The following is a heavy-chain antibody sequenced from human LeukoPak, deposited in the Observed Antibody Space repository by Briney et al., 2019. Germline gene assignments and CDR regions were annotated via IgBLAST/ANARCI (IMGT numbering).Heavy chain of an antibody. CDR1: GFTFSSYA. CDR3: AKGVDYYDSSGYLGDY. Sequence: GGSLRLSCAASGFTFSSYAMSWVRQAPGKGPEWVSAISGSGGSTYYADSVKGRFTISRDNSKNTLYLQMNSLRAEDTAVYYCAKGVDYYDSSGYLGDYWGQGTLVTVSS. V-gene: IGHV3-23*01. D-gene: IGHD3-22*01. J-gene: IGHJ4*02. CDR2: ISGSGGST.